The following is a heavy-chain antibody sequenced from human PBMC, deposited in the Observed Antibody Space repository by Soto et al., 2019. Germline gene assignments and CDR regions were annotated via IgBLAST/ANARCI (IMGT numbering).Heavy chain of an antibody. J-gene: IGHJ4*02. CDR2: INHSGST. V-gene: IGHV4-34*01. D-gene: IGHD3-3*01. Sequence: SETLSLTCAVYGGSFSGYYWSWIRQPPGKGLEWIGEINHSGSTNYNPSLKSRVTISVDTSKNQFSLKLSSVTAADTAVYYCARGFGEITIFGVVTVPTINFDYWGQGTLVTVS. CDR3: ARGFGEITIFGVVTVPTINFDY. CDR1: GGSFSGYY.